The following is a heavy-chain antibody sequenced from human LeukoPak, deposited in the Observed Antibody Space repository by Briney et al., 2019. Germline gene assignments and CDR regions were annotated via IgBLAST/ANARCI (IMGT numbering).Heavy chain of an antibody. CDR1: GYTFTSYD. J-gene: IGHJ5*02. V-gene: IGHV1-8*01. CDR2: MNPNSGNT. D-gene: IGHD3-10*01. CDR3: ARAGYYGSGSWFDP. Sequence: ASVEVSCKASGYTFTSYDINWVRQATGQGLEWMGWMNPNSGNTGCAQKFQGRVTMTRNTSISTAYMELSSLRAEDTAVHYCARAGYYGSGSWFDPWGQGTLVTVSS.